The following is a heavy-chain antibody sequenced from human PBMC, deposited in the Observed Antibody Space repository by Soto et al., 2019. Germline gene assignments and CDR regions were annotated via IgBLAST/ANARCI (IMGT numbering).Heavy chain of an antibody. CDR3: ARATMVRVVAPGYYYGMDV. Sequence: QVQLVQSGAEVRKPGSSVKVSCKASGGTFSSYAISWVRQAPGQGLEWMGGIIPIFGTANYAQKIQGRVTITADESTSTAYMEMSSLRSEDTAVYYCARATMVRVVAPGYYYGMDVWVQLITVTVAS. CDR2: IIPIFGTA. D-gene: IGHD3-10*01. J-gene: IGHJ6*02. V-gene: IGHV1-69*01. CDR1: GGTFSSYA.